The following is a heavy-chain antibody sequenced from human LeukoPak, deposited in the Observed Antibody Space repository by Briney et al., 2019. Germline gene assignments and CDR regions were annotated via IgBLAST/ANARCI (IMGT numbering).Heavy chain of an antibody. CDR3: AKDVGVVPAALVDY. V-gene: IGHV3-30*02. J-gene: IGHJ4*02. CDR1: GFTFSSYG. D-gene: IGHD2-2*01. CDR2: IRYDGSNK. Sequence: PGGSLRLSCAASGFTFSSYGMHWVRQAPGKGLEWVAFIRYDGSNKYYADSVKGRFTISRDNSKNTLYLQMNSLRAEDTAVYYCAKDVGVVPAALVDYWGQGTLVTVSS.